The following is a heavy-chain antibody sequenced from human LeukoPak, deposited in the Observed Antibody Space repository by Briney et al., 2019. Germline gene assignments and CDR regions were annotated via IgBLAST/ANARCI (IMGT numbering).Heavy chain of an antibody. CDR1: GGSFSGYY. CDR2: IHHSGST. D-gene: IGHD3-10*01. CDR3: ARRRKLLWFGANWFDP. V-gene: IGHV4-34*01. Sequence: PSETLSLTCAVYGGSFSGYYWSWIRQPPGKGLEWIGEIHHSGSTQYNPSLKSRVTISLDTSKNQFSLKLSSVTAADTAVYYCARRRKLLWFGANWFDPWGQGTLVTVSS. J-gene: IGHJ5*02.